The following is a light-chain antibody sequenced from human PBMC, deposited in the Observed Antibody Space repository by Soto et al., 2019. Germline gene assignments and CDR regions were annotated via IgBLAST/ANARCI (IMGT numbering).Light chain of an antibody. V-gene: IGKV3-20*01. Sequence: PGERATLSCRASRSFSSSYLAWYQQKPGQAPRLLIYAASTRATGIPDRFSGSGSATDFTLTISRLEPEDSAVYYCQQYGSSPPYTFGRGTRLEIK. J-gene: IGKJ2*01. CDR3: QQYGSSPPYT. CDR1: RSFSSSY. CDR2: AAS.